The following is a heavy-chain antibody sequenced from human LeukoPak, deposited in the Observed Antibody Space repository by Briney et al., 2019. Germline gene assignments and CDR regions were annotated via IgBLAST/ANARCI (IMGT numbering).Heavy chain of an antibody. CDR2: IDDDGRSK. V-gene: IGHV3-74*01. CDR1: GFSFTDFY. D-gene: IGHD3-22*01. J-gene: IGHJ2*01. Sequence: GGSLRLSCAASGFSFTDFYIHWVRQAPGKGLVWVSRIDDDGRSKSYADFLKGRFAISRDHARKMVYLEMNSLRPEDTAVYYCARGQGSMIVVRTTNWYFDLWGRGTLVTVSS. CDR3: ARGQGSMIVVRTTNWYFDL.